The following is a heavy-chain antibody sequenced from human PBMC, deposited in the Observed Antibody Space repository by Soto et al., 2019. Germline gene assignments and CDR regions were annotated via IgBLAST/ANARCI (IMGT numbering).Heavy chain of an antibody. J-gene: IGHJ4*02. V-gene: IGHV4-59*08. Sequence: SETLSLTCTVSGGSISSYYWSWIRQPPGKGLEWIGNIYYSGSTNYNPSLKSRVTISVDTSKNQFSLKLSSVTAADTAVYYCARHYCSGGSCRSYFDYWGQRTPVTVSS. CDR1: GGSISSYY. CDR3: ARHYCSGGSCRSYFDY. D-gene: IGHD2-15*01. CDR2: IYYSGST.